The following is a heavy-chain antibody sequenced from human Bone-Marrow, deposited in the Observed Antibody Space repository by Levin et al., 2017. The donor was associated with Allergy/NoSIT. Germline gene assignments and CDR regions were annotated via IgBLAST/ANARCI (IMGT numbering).Heavy chain of an antibody. Sequence: SETLSLTCTVSGASISGYYWTWIRQSPGKGLEWIGYIHSSGSTNYNAFLKSRVTISVDASKNQFSLKLHSVTAADTAVYYCARYIRGYYYGSGSSDSGLYYFDYWGQGTLVTVSS. CDR3: ARYIRGYYYGSGSSDSGLYYFDY. CDR1: GASISGYY. D-gene: IGHD3-10*01. J-gene: IGHJ4*02. CDR2: IHSSGST. V-gene: IGHV4-59*01.